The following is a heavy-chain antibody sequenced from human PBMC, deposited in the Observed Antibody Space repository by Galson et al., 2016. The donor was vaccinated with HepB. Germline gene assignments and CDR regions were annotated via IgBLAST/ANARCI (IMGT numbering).Heavy chain of an antibody. V-gene: IGHV3-53*01. CDR2: IYSNGDT. J-gene: IGHJ4*02. D-gene: IGHD2/OR15-2a*01. CDR1: GFTVSNNY. CDR3: SRDRHRLSQNTVIGL. Sequence: SLRLSCAASGFTVSNNYMKWVRQAPGKGLEWVSLIYSNGDTRYSDSVKGRCTNSRDNCKNTVYLHKNNLTAEDTAMYYCSRDRHRLSQNTVIGLWGQGTLVTVSS.